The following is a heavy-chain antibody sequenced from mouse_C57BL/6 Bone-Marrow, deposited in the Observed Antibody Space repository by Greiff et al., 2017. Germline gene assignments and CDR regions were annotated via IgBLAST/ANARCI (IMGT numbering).Heavy chain of an antibody. CDR1: GYTFTSYG. J-gene: IGHJ2*01. CDR2: IYPRRGNT. CDR3: ARFPYYYGSNYFDY. V-gene: IGHV1-81*01. D-gene: IGHD1-1*01. Sequence: VQLQQSGAELARPGASVKLSCKASGYTFTSYGISWVKQRTGQGLEWIGEIYPRRGNTYYNEKFKGKATLTADKSSSTAYMELRSLTSEDSAVYFCARFPYYYGSNYFDYWGQGTTLTVSS.